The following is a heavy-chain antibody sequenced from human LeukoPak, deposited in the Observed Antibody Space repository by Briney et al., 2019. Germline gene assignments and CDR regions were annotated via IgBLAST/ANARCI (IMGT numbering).Heavy chain of an antibody. V-gene: IGHV3-7*01. J-gene: IGHJ3*02. CDR1: FTXXXYW. CDR3: ARDLYSYRI. CDR2: IKQDGSEK. D-gene: IGHD5-18*01. Sequence: FTXXXYWMSWVRQAPGKGLEWVANIKQDGSEKYYVDSVKGRFTISRDNAKNSLYLQMNSLRAEDTAVYYCARDLYSYRIWGQGTMVTVSS.